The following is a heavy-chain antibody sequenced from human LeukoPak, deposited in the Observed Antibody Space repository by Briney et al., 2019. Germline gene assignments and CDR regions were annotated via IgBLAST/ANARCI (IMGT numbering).Heavy chain of an antibody. CDR1: GFTFSSYG. D-gene: IGHD2-2*01. Sequence: GGSLRLSCAASGFTFSSYGMHWVRQAPGKGLEWVAFIRYDGSNKYYADSVKGRSTISRDNSKNTLYLQMNSLRAEDTAVYYCAKDAPPYCSSTSCFGYWGQGTLVTVSS. J-gene: IGHJ4*02. CDR2: IRYDGSNK. V-gene: IGHV3-30*02. CDR3: AKDAPPYCSSTSCFGY.